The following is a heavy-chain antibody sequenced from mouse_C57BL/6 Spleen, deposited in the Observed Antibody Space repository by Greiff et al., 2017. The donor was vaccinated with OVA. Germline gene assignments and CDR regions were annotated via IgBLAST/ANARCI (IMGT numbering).Heavy chain of an antibody. CDR3: AREGPPYAMDY. D-gene: IGHD3-3*01. V-gene: IGHV1-80*01. J-gene: IGHJ4*01. CDR1: GYAFSSYW. Sequence: VQLQQSGAELVKPGASVKISCKASGYAFSSYWMNWVKQRPGQGLEWIGQIYPGDGDTNYNGKFKGKATLTADTSSSTAYMQLSSLTSEDSAVYFCAREGPPYAMDYWGQGTSVTVSS. CDR2: IYPGDGDT.